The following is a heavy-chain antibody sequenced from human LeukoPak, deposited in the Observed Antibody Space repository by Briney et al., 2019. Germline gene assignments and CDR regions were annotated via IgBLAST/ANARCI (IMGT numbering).Heavy chain of an antibody. Sequence: GGSLRLSCAASGFTFSSYAMSWVRQAPGKGLEWVSAISGSGGSSYYADSVKGRFTISRDNSKNTLYLQMNSLRAEDTAVYYCATLLIPSSSMDYWGQGTLVTVSS. CDR3: ATLLIPSSSMDY. CDR2: ISGSGGSS. CDR1: GFTFSSYA. D-gene: IGHD6-6*01. J-gene: IGHJ4*02. V-gene: IGHV3-23*01.